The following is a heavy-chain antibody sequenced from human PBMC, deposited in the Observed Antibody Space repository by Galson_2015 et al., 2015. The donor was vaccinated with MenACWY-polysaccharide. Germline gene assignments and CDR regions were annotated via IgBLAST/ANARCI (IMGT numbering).Heavy chain of an antibody. CDR3: ATVPSAILGLNDYYYYGFDV. V-gene: IGHV3-23*01. D-gene: IGHD2-2*02. Sequence: SLRLSCAASGFTFSSYVMTWVRQAPGKGLEWVSGVSGSGGTTDYADSVKGRVTISRDNSRSTVYLHMKSLRAEDTAVYYCATVPSAILGLNDYYYYGFDVWGQGTTVTVSS. CDR1: GFTFSSYV. J-gene: IGHJ6*02. CDR2: VSGSGGTT.